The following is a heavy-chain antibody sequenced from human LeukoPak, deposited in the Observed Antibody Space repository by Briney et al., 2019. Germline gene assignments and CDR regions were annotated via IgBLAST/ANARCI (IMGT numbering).Heavy chain of an antibody. CDR2: MNPNSGNT. CDR1: GYTFTCYD. Sequence: ASVKVSCKASGYTFTCYDINWVRQATGQGLEWMGWMNPNSGNTGYAQKFQGRVTMTRNTSISTAYMELSSLRSEDTAVYYCARDMTATYYYYMDVWGKGTTVTVSS. CDR3: ARDMTATYYYYMDV. V-gene: IGHV1-8*01. D-gene: IGHD3-16*01. J-gene: IGHJ6*03.